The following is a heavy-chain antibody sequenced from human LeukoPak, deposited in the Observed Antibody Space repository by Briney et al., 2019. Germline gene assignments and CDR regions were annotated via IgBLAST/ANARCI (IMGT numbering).Heavy chain of an antibody. J-gene: IGHJ5*02. D-gene: IGHD2-21*01. CDR3: AKDSPILTS. Sequence: PGGSLRLSCAASGFTFSIHGMSWVRQAPGKGLEWVSAMSGSDGATYYADSVKGRFAISRDNSKNTLYLQINSLRAEDTAVYHCAKDSPILTSWGQGTLVTVSS. CDR2: MSGSDGAT. CDR1: GFTFSIHG. V-gene: IGHV3-23*01.